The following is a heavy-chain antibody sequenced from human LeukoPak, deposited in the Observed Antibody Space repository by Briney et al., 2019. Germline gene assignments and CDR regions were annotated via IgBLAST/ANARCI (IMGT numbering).Heavy chain of an antibody. J-gene: IGHJ4*02. CDR2: MYYSGST. CDR1: GGPISRIGYY. D-gene: IGHD5-18*01. Sequence: PWETLSLTCTLSGGPISRIGYYCGSIRQPPAKGLEWIGSMYYSGSTYYRPSLKSRVTISMDTSKNQFSLRVRSVTAADTAVYYCARQYGYNYGHVDQWGQGTLVTVSS. CDR3: ARQYGYNYGHVDQ. V-gene: IGHV4-39*01.